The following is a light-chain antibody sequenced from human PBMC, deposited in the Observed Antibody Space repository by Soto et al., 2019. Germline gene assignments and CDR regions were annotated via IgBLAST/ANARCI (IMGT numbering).Light chain of an antibody. CDR2: AAS. CDR1: QTIDGF. V-gene: IGKV1-39*01. J-gene: IGKJ1*01. CDR3: QQSYTTLGT. Sequence: DIQMTQSPSSLSAFAGDRVTITCRASQTIDGFLNWYQQKPGKAPNLLIYAASSLQSGVPSRFSGSGSGTEFTLTISSLQPEDFATYYCQQSYTTLGTFGQGTKVDIK.